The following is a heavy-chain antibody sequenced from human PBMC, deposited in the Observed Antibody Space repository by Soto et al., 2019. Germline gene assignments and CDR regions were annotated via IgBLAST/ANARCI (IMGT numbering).Heavy chain of an antibody. Sequence: SETLSLTCTVSGVSVNSGSLYWAWIRQPPGKGLEWIGFGSYSGTTNYKPSLKSRVTISVDTSRSQISLKVTSLTAADTAVYYCASWSSGWYVGYWGQGTLVTVSS. CDR3: ASWSSGWYVGY. CDR2: GSYSGTT. J-gene: IGHJ4*02. CDR1: GVSVNSGSLY. D-gene: IGHD6-19*01. V-gene: IGHV4-61*01.